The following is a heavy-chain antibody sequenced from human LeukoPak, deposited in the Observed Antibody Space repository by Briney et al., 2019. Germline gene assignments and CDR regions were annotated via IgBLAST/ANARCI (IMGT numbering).Heavy chain of an antibody. J-gene: IGHJ4*02. V-gene: IGHV3-23*01. D-gene: IGHD5-12*01. CDR2: ISGSGGST. Sequence: GGPLRLSCAASGFTFSSYGMSWVRQAPGKGLEWVSAISGSGGSTYYADSVKGRFTISRDNSKNTLYLQMNSLRAEDTAVYYCAKAADSGYDWDYFGYWGQGTLVTVSS. CDR1: GFTFSSYG. CDR3: AKAADSGYDWDYFGY.